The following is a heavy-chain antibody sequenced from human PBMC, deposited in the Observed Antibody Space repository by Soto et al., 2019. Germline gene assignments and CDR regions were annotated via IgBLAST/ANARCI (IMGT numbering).Heavy chain of an antibody. D-gene: IGHD6-13*01. Sequence: GASVKVSCKASGYTFTSYAMHWVRQAPGQRLEWMGWINAGNGNTKYSQKFQGGVTINPDTSKNQFSLQLNSLTPEDTAVYYCARARFGPAGAFFDYWGQGTLVTVSS. CDR1: GYTFTSYA. J-gene: IGHJ4*02. V-gene: IGHV1-3*01. CDR3: ARARFGPAGAFFDY. CDR2: INAGNGNT.